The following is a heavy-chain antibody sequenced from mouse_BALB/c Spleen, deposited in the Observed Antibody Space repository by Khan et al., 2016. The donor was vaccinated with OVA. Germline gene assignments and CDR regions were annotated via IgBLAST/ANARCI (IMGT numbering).Heavy chain of an antibody. J-gene: IGHJ2*01. CDR2: ISYSGNT. V-gene: IGHV3-2*02. D-gene: IGHD1-1*01. Sequence: EVQLVESGPGLVKPSQSLSLTCTVTGYSITSDYAWNWIRQFPGNKLEWMGFISYSGNTNYNPSLKSRISITRDTSKNQSFPQLNSVTTEDTATYYCARVYGGDFDYWGQGTTLTVSS. CDR1: GYSITSDYA. CDR3: ARVYGGDFDY.